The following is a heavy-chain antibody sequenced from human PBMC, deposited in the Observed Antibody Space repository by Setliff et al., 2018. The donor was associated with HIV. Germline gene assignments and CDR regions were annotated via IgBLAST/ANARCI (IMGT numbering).Heavy chain of an antibody. D-gene: IGHD3-10*01. CDR1: GYTFTRHH. Sequence: ASVKVSCKASGYTFTRHHVHWVRQAPGQGLEWMGIINPSGGSTSYAQKLQGRFTLTSDTSTDTVYMELRSLRSEDSAVYHCARVGGSGTYSTLDYWGQGTLVTVSS. CDR2: INPSGGST. V-gene: IGHV1-46*04. J-gene: IGHJ4*02. CDR3: ARVGGSGTYSTLDY.